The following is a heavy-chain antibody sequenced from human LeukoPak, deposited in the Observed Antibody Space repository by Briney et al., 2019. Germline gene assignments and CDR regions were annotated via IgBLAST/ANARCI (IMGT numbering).Heavy chain of an antibody. J-gene: IGHJ4*02. Sequence: GGSLRLSCAASGFTFSSYSMNWVRQAPGKGLEWVSSISSSSSYIYYADSVKGRFTISRDNAKNSLYLQMNSLRAEDTAVYYCARGLGSGGLQYYFDYWGQGTLVTASS. CDR1: GFTFSSYS. V-gene: IGHV3-21*01. CDR3: ARGLGSGGLQYYFDY. D-gene: IGHD6-19*01. CDR2: ISSSSSYI.